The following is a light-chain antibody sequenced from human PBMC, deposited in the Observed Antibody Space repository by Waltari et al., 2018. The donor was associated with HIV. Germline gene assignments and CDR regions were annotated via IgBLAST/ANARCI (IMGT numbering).Light chain of an antibody. V-gene: IGLV1-44*01. CDR1: SSNIGSNT. CDR2: SNN. CDR3: ATWDDSLNGWV. Sequence: QSVLTQPPSASGTPGQRVTISCSGSSSNIGSNTVNWYRQLPGTAPKLLIYSNNQRPSVVPDRFSGSKSGTSASLAISGLQSDYEADYYCATWDDSLNGWVFGGGTKLTVL. J-gene: IGLJ3*02.